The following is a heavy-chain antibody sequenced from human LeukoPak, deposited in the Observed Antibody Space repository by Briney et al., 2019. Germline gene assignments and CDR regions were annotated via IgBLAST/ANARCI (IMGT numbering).Heavy chain of an antibody. CDR2: MHHSGST. V-gene: IGHV4-38-2*01. Sequence: SETLSLTCAVSGYSISSTYYWGWVRQPPGKGLEWIGSMHHSGSTYYNPSLKSRVTVSVDTSKNQVSLELKFVTAADTAVYHCARLGYCSSTSCYFENWGQGTLVTVSS. J-gene: IGHJ4*02. CDR3: ARLGYCSSTSCYFEN. D-gene: IGHD2-2*01. CDR1: GYSISSTYY.